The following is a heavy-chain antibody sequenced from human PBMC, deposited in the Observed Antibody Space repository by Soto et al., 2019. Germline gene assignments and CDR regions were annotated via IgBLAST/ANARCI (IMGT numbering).Heavy chain of an antibody. CDR1: GGSISSGGYY. CDR2: IYYSGST. Sequence: QVQLRESGPGLVKPSQTLSLTCTVSGGSISSGGYYWSWIRQHPGKGLEWIGYIYYSGSTYYNPSLKSRVTISVDTSKNQFSLKLSSVTAADTAVYYCATSRYGDYGVDYWGQGTLVTVSS. D-gene: IGHD4-17*01. CDR3: ATSRYGDYGVDY. J-gene: IGHJ4*02. V-gene: IGHV4-31*03.